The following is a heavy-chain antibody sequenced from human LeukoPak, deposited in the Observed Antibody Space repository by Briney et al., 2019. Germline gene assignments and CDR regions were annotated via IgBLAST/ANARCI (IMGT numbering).Heavy chain of an antibody. CDR3: ARGQFRYYDSSGYYGPDY. Sequence: GGSLRLSCAASGFTFSSYSMNWVRQAPGKGLEWVSSISSSSNYIYYADSVKGRFTISRDNGKNSLYLQMTSLRAEDTAVYYCARGQFRYYDSSGYYGPDYWGQGTLVTVSS. J-gene: IGHJ4*02. D-gene: IGHD3-22*01. CDR1: GFTFSSYS. V-gene: IGHV3-21*01. CDR2: ISSSSNYI.